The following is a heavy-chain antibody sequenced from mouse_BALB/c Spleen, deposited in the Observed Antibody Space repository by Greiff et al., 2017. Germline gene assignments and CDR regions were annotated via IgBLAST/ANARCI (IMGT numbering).Heavy chain of an antibody. CDR1: GYTFTSYW. CDR3: TRQGVTTVDAYFDY. V-gene: IGHV1-87*01. D-gene: IGHD1-1*01. Sequence: VQLQQSGAELARPGASVKLSCKASGYTFTSYWMQWVRQRPGQGLEWIGAIYPGDGATRYTQKFKGQATWTADTSSSTAYMQLSSLASEESAVYYGTRQGVTTVDAYFDYWGQGTTLTVSA. CDR2: IYPGDGAT. J-gene: IGHJ2*01.